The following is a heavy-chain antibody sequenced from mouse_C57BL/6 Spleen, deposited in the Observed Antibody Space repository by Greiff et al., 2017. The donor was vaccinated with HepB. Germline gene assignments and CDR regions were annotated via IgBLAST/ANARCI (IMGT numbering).Heavy chain of an antibody. D-gene: IGHD4-1*01. Sequence: VQLQQSGAELVMPGASVKLSCKASGYTFTSYWMHWVKQRPGQGLEWIGEIDPSDSYTNYNQKFKGKSTLTVDKSSSTADMQLSSLTSEDSAVYDCARGDWDGGYWGQGTTLTVSS. CDR1: GYTFTSYW. J-gene: IGHJ2*01. CDR3: ARGDWDGGY. CDR2: IDPSDSYT. V-gene: IGHV1-69*01.